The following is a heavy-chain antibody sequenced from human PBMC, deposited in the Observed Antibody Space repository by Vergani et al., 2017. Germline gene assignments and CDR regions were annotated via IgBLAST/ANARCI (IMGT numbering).Heavy chain of an antibody. CDR2: IYYSGGT. J-gene: IGHJ4*02. V-gene: IGHV4-30-4*08. CDR1: GGSISSGDYY. CDR3: AGVAGTRLSFDY. Sequence: QVQLQESGPGLVKPSQTLSLTCTVSGGSISSGDYYWSWIRQPPGKGLEWIGYIYYSGGTYYNPSLKSRVTISVDTSKNQFPLKLSSVTAADTAVYYCAGVAGTRLSFDYWGQGTLVTVSS. D-gene: IGHD6-19*01.